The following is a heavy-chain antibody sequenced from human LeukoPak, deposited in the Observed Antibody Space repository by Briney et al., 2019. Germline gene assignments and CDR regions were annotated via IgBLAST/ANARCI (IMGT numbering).Heavy chain of an antibody. Sequence: GASVKVSCKASGGTFSSYAISWVRQAPGQGLEWMGGIIPIFGTANYAQKFQGRVTITADKSTSTAYMELSSLRSEDTAVYYCARGGGYYYDSSGPNDYWGQGTLVTVSS. D-gene: IGHD3-22*01. V-gene: IGHV1-69*06. CDR2: IIPIFGTA. CDR3: ARGGGYYYDSSGPNDY. CDR1: GGTFSSYA. J-gene: IGHJ4*02.